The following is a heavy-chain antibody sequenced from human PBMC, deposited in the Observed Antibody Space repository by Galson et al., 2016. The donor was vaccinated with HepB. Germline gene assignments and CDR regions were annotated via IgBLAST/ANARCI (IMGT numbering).Heavy chain of an antibody. CDR1: GDSIGSSSYH. V-gene: IGHV4-39*02. CDR2: IYYVGRA. D-gene: IGHD1-26*01. Sequence: SETLSLTCRVSGDSIGSSSYHWAWIRQPPGKGLEWIGSIYYVGRAYYRSSLKSRLTISLDPAKNHIYLNLTSVTAADTAVYYCATVPGWERCIYDHWGQGTLVSVSS. CDR3: ATVPGWERCIYDH. J-gene: IGHJ4*02.